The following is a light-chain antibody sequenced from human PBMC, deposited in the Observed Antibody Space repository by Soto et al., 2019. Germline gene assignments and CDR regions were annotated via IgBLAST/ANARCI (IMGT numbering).Light chain of an antibody. J-gene: IGLJ3*02. CDR3: QSYDSSLSGFWV. V-gene: IGLV1-40*01. Sequence: QSVLTQPPSVSGAPGQRVTISCTVSSSNIGAGYDVHWYQQLPGTAPKLLIYGNSNRPSGVPDRFSGSKSGTSASLAITGLQAEDEADYYCQSYDSSLSGFWVFGGGTKVTVL. CDR2: GNS. CDR1: SSNIGAGYD.